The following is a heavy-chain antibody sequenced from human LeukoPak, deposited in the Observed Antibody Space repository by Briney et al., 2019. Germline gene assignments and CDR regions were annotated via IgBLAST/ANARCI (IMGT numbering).Heavy chain of an antibody. CDR2: ISGSGGRT. V-gene: IGHV3-23*01. Sequence: GGSLRLSCAASGFTFSSYAMSWVRQAPGKGLEWVSAISGSGGRTYYADSVKGRFTISRDNSKNTLYLQMNSLRAEDTAVYYCAKAGYCSSTSCYQTPNYYYYGMDVWGQGTTVTVSS. CDR1: GFTFSSYA. D-gene: IGHD2-2*01. J-gene: IGHJ6*02. CDR3: AKAGYCSSTSCYQTPNYYYYGMDV.